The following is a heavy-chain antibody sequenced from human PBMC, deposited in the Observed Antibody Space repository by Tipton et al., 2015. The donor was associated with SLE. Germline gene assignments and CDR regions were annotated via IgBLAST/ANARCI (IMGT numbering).Heavy chain of an antibody. CDR3: SRGEQFYPWNFDY. D-gene: IGHD6-19*01. Sequence: QLVQSGAEVKKPGASVKVSCKASGYTFTSYGTSWVRQAPGQGLEWMGWISAYNGNTDYAQKFQGKVTMTTDTSTTTVYMELRSLRSDDTAVYYCSRGEQFYPWNFDYWGQGTLVTVSS. V-gene: IGHV1-18*01. CDR1: GYTFTSYG. CDR2: ISAYNGNT. J-gene: IGHJ4*02.